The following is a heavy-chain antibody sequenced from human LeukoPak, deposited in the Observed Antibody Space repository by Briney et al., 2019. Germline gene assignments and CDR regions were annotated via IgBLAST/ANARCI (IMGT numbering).Heavy chain of an antibody. J-gene: IGHJ4*02. Sequence: PGGSLRLSCAASGFTFSSYGMHWVRQAPGKGLEWVAFIRYDGTNKYYADSVKGRFTISRDNSKNTLYLQMNSLRAEDTAVYYCANLPSHSETIDYWGQGTLVTVSS. D-gene: IGHD2-21*01. CDR2: IRYDGTNK. CDR1: GFTFSSYG. CDR3: ANLPSHSETIDY. V-gene: IGHV3-30*02.